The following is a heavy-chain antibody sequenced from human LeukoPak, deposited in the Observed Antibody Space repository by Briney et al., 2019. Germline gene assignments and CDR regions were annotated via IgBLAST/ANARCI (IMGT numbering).Heavy chain of an antibody. CDR3: ARGETYYSDSSGYYHFDY. V-gene: IGHV4-30-2*01. D-gene: IGHD3-22*01. J-gene: IGHJ4*02. CDR1: GGSISSGGYY. CDR2: IYHSGST. Sequence: SETLSLTCTVSGGSISSGGYYWSWIRQPPGKGLEWIGYIYHSGSTYYNPSLKSRVTISVDTSKNQFSLKLSSVTAADTAVYYCARGETYYSDSSGYYHFDYWGQGTLVTVSS.